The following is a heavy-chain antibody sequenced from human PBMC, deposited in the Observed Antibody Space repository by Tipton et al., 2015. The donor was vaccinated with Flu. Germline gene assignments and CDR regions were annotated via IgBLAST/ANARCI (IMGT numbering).Heavy chain of an antibody. V-gene: IGHV4-61*02. D-gene: IGHD3-16*01. J-gene: IGHJ4*02. Sequence: TLSLTCNVSGGSVSRGRYYWSWIRQPAGRGLEWIGRIYTSGSTNYSPSLESRVTISVDSSKSHFSLSLTPVTAADTAVYFCAREFLFFGELSTAYYFDSWSQGIRVTVSS. CDR1: GGSVSRGRYY. CDR2: IYTSGST. CDR3: AREFLFFGELSTAYYFDS.